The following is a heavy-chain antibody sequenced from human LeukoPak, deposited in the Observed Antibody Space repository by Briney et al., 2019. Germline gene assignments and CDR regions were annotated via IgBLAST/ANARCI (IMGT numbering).Heavy chain of an antibody. CDR1: GVTFSSYW. CDR2: INWNSGSI. V-gene: IGHV3-20*04. Sequence: GSLRLSCAASGVTFSSYWMSWVRQAPGKGLEWVSGINWNSGSIDYADSVKGRFTISRDNAKTSLYLQMNSLRAEHTALYYCAHGGSSGLNYFDYSGQGTLVTVSS. CDR3: AHGGSSGLNYFDY. D-gene: IGHD6-19*01. J-gene: IGHJ4*02.